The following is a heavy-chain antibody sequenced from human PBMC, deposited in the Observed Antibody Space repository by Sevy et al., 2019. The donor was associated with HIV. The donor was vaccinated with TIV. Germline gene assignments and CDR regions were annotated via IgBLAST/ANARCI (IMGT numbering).Heavy chain of an antibody. D-gene: IGHD6-13*01. CDR1: GFTLNNYW. J-gene: IGHJ4*02. Sequence: GGSLRLSCVASGFTLNNYWMHWVRQAPGKGLEWVANINQDGGVTYYVDSVRGRFTISRDNGRNLVFLQMNSLRVDDTALYFRVRAIAKDGSFWGQGTLVTVSS. CDR2: INQDGGVT. CDR3: VRAIAKDGSF. V-gene: IGHV3-7*01.